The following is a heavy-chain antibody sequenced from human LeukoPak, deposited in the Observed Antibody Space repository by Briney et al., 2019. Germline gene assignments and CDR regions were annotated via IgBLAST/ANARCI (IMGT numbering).Heavy chain of an antibody. CDR2: INPNSGGT. J-gene: IGHJ4*02. CDR1: GYTFTGYY. D-gene: IGHD6-13*01. V-gene: IGHV1-2*02. CDR3: ARAPDWYSSSWSPSAGGFDY. Sequence: ASVKVSCKASGYTFTGYYMHWVRQAPGQGLEWMGWINPNSGGTNYAQKFQGRVTMTRDTSISTAYMELSRLRSDDTAVYYCARAPDWYSSSWSPSAGGFDYWGQGTLVTVSS.